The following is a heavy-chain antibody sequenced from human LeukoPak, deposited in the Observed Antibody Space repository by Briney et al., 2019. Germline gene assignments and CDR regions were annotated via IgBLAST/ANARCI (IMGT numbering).Heavy chain of an antibody. V-gene: IGHV3-33*01. D-gene: IGHD6-13*01. CDR3: ARDAVVGSSWSYFDY. J-gene: IGHJ4*02. CDR2: IWYDGSNK. Sequence: PGRSLRLSCAASGFTFSSYGMHWVRQAPGKGLEWVAVIWYDGSNKYYADSVKGRFTISRDNSKNTLYLQMNSLRAEDTAVYYCARDAVVGSSWSYFDYWGQGTLVTVSS. CDR1: GFTFSSYG.